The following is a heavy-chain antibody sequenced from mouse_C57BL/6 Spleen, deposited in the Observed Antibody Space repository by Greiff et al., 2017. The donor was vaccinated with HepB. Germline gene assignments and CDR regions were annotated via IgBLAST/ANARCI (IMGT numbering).Heavy chain of an antibody. CDR3: ARSGITTVVATY. CDR1: GYAFSSYW. J-gene: IGHJ3*01. V-gene: IGHV1-80*01. CDR2: IYPGDGDT. Sequence: QVQLQQSGAELVKPGASVKISCKASGYAFSSYWMNWVKQRPGKGLEWIGQIYPGDGDTNYNGKFKGKATLTADKSSSTAYMQLSSLTSEDSAVYFCARSGITTVVATYWGQGTLVTVSA. D-gene: IGHD1-1*01.